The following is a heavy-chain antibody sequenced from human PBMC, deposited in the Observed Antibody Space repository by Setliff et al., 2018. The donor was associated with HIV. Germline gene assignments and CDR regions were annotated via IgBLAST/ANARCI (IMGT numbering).Heavy chain of an antibody. D-gene: IGHD3-9*01. CDR3: ARDRRRYDILTLHYMDV. J-gene: IGHJ6*03. CDR2: ITSNGNVI. Sequence: GGSLRLSCVASEFTFSGYEMNWIRQAPGKGLEWISYITSNGNVIYYADSVKGRFTISRDKAKNSLYLQMNSLRAEDTAMYYCARDRRRYDILTLHYMDVWGKGTTVTVS. V-gene: IGHV3-48*03. CDR1: EFTFSGYE.